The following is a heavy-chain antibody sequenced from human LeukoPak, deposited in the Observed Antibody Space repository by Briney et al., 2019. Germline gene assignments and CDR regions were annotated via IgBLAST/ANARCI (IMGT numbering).Heavy chain of an antibody. CDR2: IIPIFGTA. J-gene: IGHJ3*02. D-gene: IGHD3-22*01. V-gene: IGHV1-69*13. Sequence: ASVKVSCKASGCTFSSYANSWVRQAPGQGLEWMGGIIPIFGTANYAQKVQGRVRITADGHTATAYMELRSLRSEDTAVYYCARYDGGYYHDAFDIWGQGTMVTVSS. CDR1: GCTFSSYA. CDR3: ARYDGGYYHDAFDI.